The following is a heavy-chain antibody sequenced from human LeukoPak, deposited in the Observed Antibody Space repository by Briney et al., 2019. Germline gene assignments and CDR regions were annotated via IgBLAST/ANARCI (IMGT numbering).Heavy chain of an antibody. CDR2: IYHSGST. CDR1: GGSISSYY. CDR3: ARFYGYYYYYYMNV. V-gene: IGHV4-59*01. D-gene: IGHD3-16*01. Sequence: PSETLSLTCTVSGGSISSYYWSWIRQPPGKGLEWIGYIYHSGSTNYNPSLKSRVTISVDTSKNQFSLKLSSVTAADTAVYYCARFYGYYYYYYMNVWGKGTTVTVSS. J-gene: IGHJ6*03.